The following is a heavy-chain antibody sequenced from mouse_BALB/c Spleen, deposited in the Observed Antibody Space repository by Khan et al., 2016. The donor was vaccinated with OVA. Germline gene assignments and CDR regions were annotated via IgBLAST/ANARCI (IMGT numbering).Heavy chain of an antibody. CDR2: IYPGTDNT. CDR3: AREEALYYFDY. CDR1: GYSFTSYW. D-gene: IGHD3-2*02. J-gene: IGHJ2*01. V-gene: IGHV1S132*01. Sequence: QVQLQQSGAELVRPGASVKLSCKTSGYSFTSYWIHWVKQRSGQGLEWIARIYPGTDNTYYNEKLKDRATLTADKSSSTAYMELSSLKSEDSAVYFCAREEALYYFDYWGQGTTLTVSS.